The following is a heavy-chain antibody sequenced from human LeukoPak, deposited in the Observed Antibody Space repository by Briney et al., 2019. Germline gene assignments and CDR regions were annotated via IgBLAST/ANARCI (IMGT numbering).Heavy chain of an antibody. CDR2: IRYDGSNK. V-gene: IGHV3-30*02. D-gene: IGHD2-2*01. CDR3: AKFTWSPAGEKVDY. Sequence: GGSLRLSCAASGFNFSSYGMHWVRQAPGKGLEWVAFIRYDGSNKYYADSVKGRFTISRDNSKNTLYLQMNSLRAEDTAVYYCAKFTWSPAGEKVDYWGQGTLVTVSS. CDR1: GFNFSSYG. J-gene: IGHJ4*02.